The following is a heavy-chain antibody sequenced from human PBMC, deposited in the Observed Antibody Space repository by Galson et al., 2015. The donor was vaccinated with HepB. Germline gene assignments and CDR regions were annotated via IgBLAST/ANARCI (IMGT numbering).Heavy chain of an antibody. CDR2: VKGDGIST. CDR3: ARDLSYGAVAGTRGFDY. D-gene: IGHD6-19*01. Sequence: SLRLSCAASGFTFTNYAMTWVRQAPGKGLEWVSAVKGDGISTYYANSVKGRFTISRDNSKNTLYLQMNSLRAEDTAVYYCARDLSYGAVAGTRGFDYWGQGTLVTVSS. J-gene: IGHJ4*02. CDR1: GFTFTNYA. V-gene: IGHV3-23*01.